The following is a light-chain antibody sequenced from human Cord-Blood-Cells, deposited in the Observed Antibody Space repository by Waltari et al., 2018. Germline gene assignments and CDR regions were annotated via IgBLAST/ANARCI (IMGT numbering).Light chain of an antibody. CDR3: QAWDSSTWV. Sequence: SYELTQPPSVSVSPGQTASIPCPGDKLGDRYACWYQQKPGQSPVLVSYQDSKRPSGIPERFSGSNSGNTATLTISGTQAMDEADYYCQAWDSSTWVFGGGTKLTVL. CDR2: QDS. V-gene: IGLV3-1*01. CDR1: KLGDRY. J-gene: IGLJ3*02.